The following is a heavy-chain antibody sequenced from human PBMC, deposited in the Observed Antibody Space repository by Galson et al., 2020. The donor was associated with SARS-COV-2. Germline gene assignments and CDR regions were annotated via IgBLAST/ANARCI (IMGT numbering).Heavy chain of an antibody. V-gene: IGHV1-24*01. CDR1: GYTLTELS. J-gene: IGHJ5*02. Sequence: ASVKVSCKVSGYTLTELSMHWLRQAPGKGLEWMGGFDPEDGETIYAQKFQGRGTMTEDTSTDTAYMELSSLRSEDTAVYYCATGPAVAGTNWFDPWGQGTLVTVSS. CDR2: FDPEDGET. CDR3: ATGPAVAGTNWFDP. D-gene: IGHD6-19*01.